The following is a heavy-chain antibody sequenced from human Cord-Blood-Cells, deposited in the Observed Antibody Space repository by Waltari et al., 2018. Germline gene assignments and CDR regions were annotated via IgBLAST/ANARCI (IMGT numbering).Heavy chain of an antibody. J-gene: IGHJ4*02. CDR1: GGTFSSYA. CDR2: SIPIFGTA. CDR3: ASLGYCTGGVCYGSFDY. V-gene: IGHV1-69*01. D-gene: IGHD2-8*02. Sequence: QVQLVQSGAEVKKPGSSVKVSCKASGGTFSSYAISWVRQAPGQGLEWMGGSIPIFGTANYAQKFQGRVTITADESTSTAYMELSSLRSEDTAVYYCASLGYCTGGVCYGSFDYWGQGTLVTVSS.